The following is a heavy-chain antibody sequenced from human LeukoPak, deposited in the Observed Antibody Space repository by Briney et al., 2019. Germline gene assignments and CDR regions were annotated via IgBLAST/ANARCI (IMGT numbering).Heavy chain of an antibody. CDR3: GRDLGGRSGY. CDR2: ISYDGSNK. D-gene: IGHD1-26*01. CDR1: GFTFSSYG. V-gene: IGHV3-33*01. J-gene: IGHJ4*02. Sequence: PGRSLRLSCATSGFTFSSYGMHWVRQAPGKGLEWVAIISYDGSNKYYVDSVKGRFTISRDNSKNTLYLQMTSLRAEDTAVYYCGRDLGGRSGYWGQGTLVTVSS.